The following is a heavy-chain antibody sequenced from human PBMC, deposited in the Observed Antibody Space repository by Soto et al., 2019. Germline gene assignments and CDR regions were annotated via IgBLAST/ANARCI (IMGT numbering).Heavy chain of an antibody. CDR1: GFSFVNYA. D-gene: IGHD6-19*01. Sequence: GGSLRLSCAASGFSFVNYAMNWVRQAPGKGLEWVSGLSGSGTSTYYADSVKGRFTISRDNSRDTLFLQMNSLTADDTAVYYCAKATTNGGWFNTFDSWGQGTPVTVSS. CDR2: LSGSGTST. CDR3: AKATTNGGWFNTFDS. J-gene: IGHJ4*01. V-gene: IGHV3-23*01.